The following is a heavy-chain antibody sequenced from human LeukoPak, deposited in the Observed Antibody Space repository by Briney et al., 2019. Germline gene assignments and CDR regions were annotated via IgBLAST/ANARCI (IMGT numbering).Heavy chain of an antibody. J-gene: IGHJ5*02. Sequence: GGSLRLSCAASGFTFSDYYMIWIRQAPGKGLEWVSYISDSSSHTNYADSVKGRFTISRDNAKNSLCLQMHSLRVDDTAIYYCARVTYGYSVDPWGQGTLVTISS. CDR2: ISDSSSHT. V-gene: IGHV3-11*06. CDR3: ARVTYGYSVDP. CDR1: GFTFSDYY. D-gene: IGHD5-18*01.